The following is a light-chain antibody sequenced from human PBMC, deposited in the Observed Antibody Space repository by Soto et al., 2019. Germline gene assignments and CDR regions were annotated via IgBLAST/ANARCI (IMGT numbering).Light chain of an antibody. Sequence: QSALTQPASVSGSPGQSITISCTGTSSDVGGYNYVSWYQQHPGKAPKLMIYEVSNRPSGASNRFSGSKSGNTASLTISGLQAEDEADYYCSSYTSSSTLEVFGTGTKV. CDR2: EVS. CDR1: SSDVGGYNY. J-gene: IGLJ1*01. V-gene: IGLV2-14*01. CDR3: SSYTSSSTLEV.